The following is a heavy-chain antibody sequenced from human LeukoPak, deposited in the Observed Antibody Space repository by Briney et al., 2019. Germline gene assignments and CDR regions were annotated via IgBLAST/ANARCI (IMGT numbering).Heavy chain of an antibody. Sequence: SETLSLTCSVCGVSISGISYYWGWIRQPPGEGREWIGSIYYSGSTYYNPSLKSRVTISVDTSKNQFSLKLSSVTAADTAVYYCAGGRSSVLGYWGQGTLVTVSS. J-gene: IGHJ4*02. CDR3: AGGRSSVLGY. CDR2: IYYSGST. V-gene: IGHV4-39*01. D-gene: IGHD6-19*01. CDR1: GVSISGISYY.